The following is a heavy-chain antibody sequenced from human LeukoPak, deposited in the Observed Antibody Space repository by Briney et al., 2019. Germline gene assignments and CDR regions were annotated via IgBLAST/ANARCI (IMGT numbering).Heavy chain of an antibody. CDR2: ISGSGGST. V-gene: IGHV3-23*01. Sequence: GGSLRLSCAASGFTFSSYAMNWLRQAPGKGLEWVSAISGSGGSTYYADSAKGRFTISRDNSKNTLYLQMNSLRAEDTAVYYCARAGTTYYYYYMDVWGKGTTVTVSS. CDR3: ARAGTTYYYYYMDV. CDR1: GFTFSSYA. D-gene: IGHD1-1*01. J-gene: IGHJ6*03.